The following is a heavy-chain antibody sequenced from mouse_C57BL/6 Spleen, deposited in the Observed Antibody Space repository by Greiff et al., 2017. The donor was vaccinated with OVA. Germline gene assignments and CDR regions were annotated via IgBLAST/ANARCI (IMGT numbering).Heavy chain of an antibody. D-gene: IGHD1-1*01. CDR1: GYSITSGYY. CDR3: ANYYGSSYVYYAMDY. V-gene: IGHV3-6*01. J-gene: IGHJ4*01. CDR2: ISYDGSN. Sequence: VKLQESGPGLVKPSQSLSLTCSVTGYSITSGYYWNWIRQFPGNKLEWMGYISYDGSNNYNPSLKNRISITRDTSKNQFFLKLNSVTTEDTATYYCANYYGSSYVYYAMDYWGQGTSVTVSS.